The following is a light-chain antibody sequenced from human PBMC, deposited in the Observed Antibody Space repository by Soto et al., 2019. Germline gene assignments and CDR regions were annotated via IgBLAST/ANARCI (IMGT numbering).Light chain of an antibody. CDR1: QGISIY. Sequence: DIQMTQSPSSLSASVGDRVTITCRATQGISIYLSWYQQKAGKVPKLLIYAASTLQSGVPSRFSGSGSGTDFTLTISSLQPEDVATYYCQNYNSALWTFGQGTKVEI. J-gene: IGKJ1*01. CDR3: QNYNSALWT. V-gene: IGKV1-27*01. CDR2: AAS.